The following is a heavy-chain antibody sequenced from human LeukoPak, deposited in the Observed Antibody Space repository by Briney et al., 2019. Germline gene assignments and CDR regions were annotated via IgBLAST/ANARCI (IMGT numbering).Heavy chain of an antibody. D-gene: IGHD3-10*01. CDR3: VKFRGIQHYNYHMDV. V-gene: IGHV3-23*01. J-gene: IGHJ6*03. CDR2: LTGSGGNT. Sequence: GGSLRLSSAASGFTFSSYAMSWVRQAPGKGLEWVSGLTGSGGNTYYADSVKGRFTISRDNSKNTLSLQMNSPRAEEAAVYYCVKFRGIQHYNYHMDVWGKGTTVTVSS. CDR1: GFTFSSYA.